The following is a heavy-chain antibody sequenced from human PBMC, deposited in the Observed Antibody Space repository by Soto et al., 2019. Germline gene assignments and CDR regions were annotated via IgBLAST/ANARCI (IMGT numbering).Heavy chain of an antibody. J-gene: IGHJ6*02. Sequence: EVQLLESGGGLVQPGGSLRLSCAASGFTFSSYAMSWVRQAPGKGLEWVSAISGSGGSTYYADSVKGRFTISRDNSKNTLYLQMNRLRAEDTAVYYCAKDSQIAARDYYYYGMDVWGQGTTVTVSS. V-gene: IGHV3-23*01. CDR3: AKDSQIAARDYYYYGMDV. CDR1: GFTFSSYA. D-gene: IGHD6-6*01. CDR2: ISGSGGST.